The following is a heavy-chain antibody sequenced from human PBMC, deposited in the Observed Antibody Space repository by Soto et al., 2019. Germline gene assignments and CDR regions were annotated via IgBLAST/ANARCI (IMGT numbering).Heavy chain of an antibody. CDR2: IYYSGIT. CDR1: GTSISSTNYY. Sequence: PSETLSLTCTVSGTSISSTNYYWGWIRQPPGKGLEWITKIYYSGITNYNPSLKSRVTISVDKSKNQFSLKLSSVTAADTVVYYCASKTNMVRGERFDPWGQGTLVTVSS. D-gene: IGHD3-10*01. V-gene: IGHV4-39*07. CDR3: ASKTNMVRGERFDP. J-gene: IGHJ5*02.